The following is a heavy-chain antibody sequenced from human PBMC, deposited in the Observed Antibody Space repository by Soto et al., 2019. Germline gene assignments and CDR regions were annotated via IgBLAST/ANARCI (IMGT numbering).Heavy chain of an antibody. V-gene: IGHV4-34*01. Sequence: QVQLQQWGAGLLKPSETLSLTCAVYGGSFSGYYWSWIRQPPGKGLEWIGEINHSGSTNYNPSLKSRVTISVDTSKNQFSLQLSSVTAADTAVYYCARERDEAFDIWGQGTMVIVSS. CDR3: ARERDEAFDI. J-gene: IGHJ3*02. CDR1: GGSFSGYY. CDR2: INHSGST.